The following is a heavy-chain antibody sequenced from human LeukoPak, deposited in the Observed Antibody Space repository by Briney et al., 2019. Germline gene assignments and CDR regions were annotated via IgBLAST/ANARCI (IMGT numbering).Heavy chain of an antibody. Sequence: SETLSLTCTVSGYSISSGYYWGWIRQPPGKGLEWIGSIYHSGSTYYNPSLKSRVTISVDTSKNQFSLKLSSVTAADTAVYYCARTYYDIFGWFDPWGQGTLVTVSS. CDR1: GYSISSGYY. CDR3: ARTYYDIFGWFDP. CDR2: IYHSGST. J-gene: IGHJ5*02. V-gene: IGHV4-38-2*02. D-gene: IGHD3-9*01.